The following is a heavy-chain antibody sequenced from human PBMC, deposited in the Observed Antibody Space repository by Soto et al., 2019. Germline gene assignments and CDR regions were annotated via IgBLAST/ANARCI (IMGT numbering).Heavy chain of an antibody. Sequence: GASVKVSCKASGYSFTSYAMHWVRQAPGQRLEWMGWISAYNGNTNYAQKLQGRVTMTTDTSTSTAYMELRSLRSDDTAVYYCARARGVLRYFDWLLPDAFDIWGQGTMVTVS. CDR2: ISAYNGNT. J-gene: IGHJ3*02. CDR3: ARARGVLRYFDWLLPDAFDI. CDR1: GYSFTSYA. V-gene: IGHV1-18*01. D-gene: IGHD3-9*01.